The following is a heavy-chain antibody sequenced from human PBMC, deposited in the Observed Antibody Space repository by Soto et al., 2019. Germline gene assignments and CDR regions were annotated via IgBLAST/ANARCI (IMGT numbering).Heavy chain of an antibody. CDR1: GFTVSSNY. Sequence: EVQLVESGGGLIQPGGSLRLSCAASGFTVSSNYMSWVRQAPGKGLEWVSVIYSGGSTYYADSVKGRFTISRDNSKNTLYLQMNSLRAEDTAVYYCARAFPPHQFGAFDIWGQGTMVTVSS. J-gene: IGHJ3*02. V-gene: IGHV3-53*01. CDR3: ARAFPPHQFGAFDI. D-gene: IGHD3-10*01. CDR2: IYSGGST.